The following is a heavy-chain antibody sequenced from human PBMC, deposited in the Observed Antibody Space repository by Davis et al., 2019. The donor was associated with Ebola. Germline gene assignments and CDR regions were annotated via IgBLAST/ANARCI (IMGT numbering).Heavy chain of an antibody. V-gene: IGHV3-23*01. CDR3: ARGRNWFDP. Sequence: PSETLSLTCAASGFTFSSYWMSWVRQAPGKGLEWVSAISGSGGSTYYADSVKGRFTISRDNSKNTLYLQMNSLRAEDTAVYYCARGRNWFDPWGQGTLVTVSS. CDR1: GFTFSSYW. J-gene: IGHJ5*02. CDR2: ISGSGGST.